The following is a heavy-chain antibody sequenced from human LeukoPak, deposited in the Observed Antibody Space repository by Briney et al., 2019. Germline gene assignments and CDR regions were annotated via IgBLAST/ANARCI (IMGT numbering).Heavy chain of an antibody. CDR2: ISYDGSNK. CDR1: GFTFSSYG. J-gene: IGHJ4*02. Sequence: GRSLRLSCAASGFTFSSYGMHWVRQAPGKGLEWVAVISYDGSNKYYADSVKGRFTISRDNSKNTLYLQMNSLRAEDAAVYYCAKAQPQWFSDYWGQGTLVTVS. V-gene: IGHV3-30*18. D-gene: IGHD3-22*01. CDR3: AKAQPQWFSDY.